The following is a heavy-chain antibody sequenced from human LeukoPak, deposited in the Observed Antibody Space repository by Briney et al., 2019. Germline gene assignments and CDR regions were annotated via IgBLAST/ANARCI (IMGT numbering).Heavy chain of an antibody. CDR1: GFTFSSYE. J-gene: IGHJ4*02. V-gene: IGHV3-48*03. Sequence: GGSLRLSCVVSGFTFSSYEMNWVRQAPGKGLEWVSYISSGGSIIYYADSVKGRFTISRDNAKNSLYLQVNSLRAEDTAVYYCAKRGEQWLADFDYWGQGTLVTVSS. CDR2: ISSGGSII. CDR3: AKRGEQWLADFDY. D-gene: IGHD6-19*01.